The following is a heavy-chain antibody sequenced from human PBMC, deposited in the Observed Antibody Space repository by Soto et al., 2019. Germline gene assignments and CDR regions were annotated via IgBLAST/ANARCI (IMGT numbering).Heavy chain of an antibody. CDR1: SGSISSYS. CDR3: ARLGVNWYFDL. J-gene: IGHJ2*01. Sequence: QVQLQESGPGLVKPSETLSLTCTVSSGSISSYSWSWIRQPPGKGLEWIGYISYSGSTNNNPSLKSRVTMSVDTSQNLFSLKLSSVTATDTAIYYCARLGVNWYFDLWGRGTLVTVSS. CDR2: ISYSGST. V-gene: IGHV4-59*08. D-gene: IGHD3-16*01.